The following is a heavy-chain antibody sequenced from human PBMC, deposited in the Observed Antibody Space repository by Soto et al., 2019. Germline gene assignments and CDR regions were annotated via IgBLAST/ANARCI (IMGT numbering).Heavy chain of an antibody. CDR2: IFTRGTA. V-gene: IGHV3-53*01. CDR1: CFSVNDNY. J-gene: IGHJ4*02. D-gene: IGHD3-22*01. Sequence: GGALRLSCTASCFSVNDNYMAWVRQAPGKSPEWVAVIFTRGTAHYADSVTGRFTFSRDNSKRTLNLPLNNLSAEDTAVYYCTKLWGYYFESWGQGSLGTVCS. CDR3: TKLWGYYFES.